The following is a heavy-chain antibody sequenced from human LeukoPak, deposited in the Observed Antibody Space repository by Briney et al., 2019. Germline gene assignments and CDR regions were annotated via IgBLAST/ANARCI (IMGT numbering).Heavy chain of an antibody. CDR2: MNPNSGNT. J-gene: IGHJ6*02. D-gene: IGHD6-13*01. CDR3: ARGKYSSSWYYYYYGMDV. Sequence: ASVKVSCKASGYTFTNYDINWVRQATGQGLEWMGWMNPNSGNTGYAQKFQGRVTMTRNTSISTAYMELSSLRSEDTAVYYCARGKYSSSWYYYYYGMDVWGQGTTVTVSS. CDR1: GYTFTNYD. V-gene: IGHV1-8*01.